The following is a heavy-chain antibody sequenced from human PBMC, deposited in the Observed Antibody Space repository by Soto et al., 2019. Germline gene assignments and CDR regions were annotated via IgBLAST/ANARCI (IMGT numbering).Heavy chain of an antibody. Sequence: GESLKISCAASGFTFSSYAMHWVRQAPGKGLEWVAVISYDGSNKYYADSVKGRFTISRDNSKNTLYLQMNSLRAEDTAVYYCARAHSGSDQEFDYWGQGTLVTVSS. J-gene: IGHJ4*02. CDR1: GFTFSSYA. V-gene: IGHV3-30-3*01. CDR2: ISYDGSNK. D-gene: IGHD1-26*01. CDR3: ARAHSGSDQEFDY.